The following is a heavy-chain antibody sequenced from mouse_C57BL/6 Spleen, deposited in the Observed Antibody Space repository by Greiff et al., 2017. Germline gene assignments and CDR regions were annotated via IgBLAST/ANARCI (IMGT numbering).Heavy chain of an antibody. V-gene: IGHV1-15*01. CDR3: TSLANGNPHYYAMDY. Sequence: QVQLQQSGAELVRPGASVTLSCKASGYTFTDYEMHWVKQTPVHGLEWIGAIDPETGGTAYNQKFKGKAILTADKSSSTAYMELRSLTSEDSAVYDCTSLANGNPHYYAMDYWGQGTSGTVSS. CDR2: IDPETGGT. D-gene: IGHD2-1*01. J-gene: IGHJ4*01. CDR1: GYTFTDYE.